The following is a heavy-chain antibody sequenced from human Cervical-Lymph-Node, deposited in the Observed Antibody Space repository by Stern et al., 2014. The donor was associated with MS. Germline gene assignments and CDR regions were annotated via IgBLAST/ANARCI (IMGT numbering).Heavy chain of an antibody. CDR1: GGSFSGYY. Sequence: QVQLQQWGAGLLKPSETLSLTCGVYGGSFSGYYWSWIRQPPGKGLEWIGEINHSGSTNYNPSLKSRVTISAGPSRSQFSLKLGSVTAADTAVYYCARYNVRDWLEPWGQGTLVIVSS. CDR3: ARYNVRDWLEP. CDR2: INHSGST. V-gene: IGHV4-34*01. D-gene: IGHD5-24*01. J-gene: IGHJ5*02.